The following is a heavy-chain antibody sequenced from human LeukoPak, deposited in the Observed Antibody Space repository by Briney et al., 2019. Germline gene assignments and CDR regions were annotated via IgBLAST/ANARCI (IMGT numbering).Heavy chain of an antibody. CDR1: GFTFSDYY. CDR2: ISSSGSTI. J-gene: IGHJ6*02. CDR3: ARDNDPLNWNSDYGMDV. D-gene: IGHD1-7*01. V-gene: IGHV3-11*01. Sequence: GGSLRLSCAASGFTFSDYYMSWIRQAPGKGLEWVSHISSSGSTIYYADSVKGRFTISRDNAKNSLYLQMNSLRAEDTAVYYCARDNDPLNWNSDYGMDVWGQGTTVTVSS.